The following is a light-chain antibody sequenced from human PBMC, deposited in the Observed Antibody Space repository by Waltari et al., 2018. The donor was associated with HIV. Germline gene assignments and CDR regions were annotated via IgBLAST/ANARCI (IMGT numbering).Light chain of an antibody. Sequence: EVVMTQSPAPLSVSPGDRATLSCRASQSVSSNLAWYQQKPGQPPRLLIYAVSTRATGIAARFSGSGSGTEFSLTISSLQSEDYAVYYCQQYSNWPRTFGQGTKVEIK. J-gene: IGKJ1*01. CDR3: QQYSNWPRT. V-gene: IGKV3-15*01. CDR2: AVS. CDR1: QSVSSN.